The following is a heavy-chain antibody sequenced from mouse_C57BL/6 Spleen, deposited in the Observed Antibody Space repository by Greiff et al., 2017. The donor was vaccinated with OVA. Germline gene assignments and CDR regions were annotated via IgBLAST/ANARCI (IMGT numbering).Heavy chain of an antibody. D-gene: IGHD2-1*01. J-gene: IGHJ3*01. V-gene: IGHV1-5*01. CDR2: IHPGNSDT. Sequence: VQLQQSGTVLVRPGASVKMSCKTSGYTFTSYWMHWVKQRPGQGLEWIGAIHPGNSDTSYNQKFKGKAKLTADTSASTAYMELSSLTNEDSAVYYCTRDGNYVRFAYWGQGTLVTVSA. CDR3: TRDGNYVRFAY. CDR1: GYTFTSYW.